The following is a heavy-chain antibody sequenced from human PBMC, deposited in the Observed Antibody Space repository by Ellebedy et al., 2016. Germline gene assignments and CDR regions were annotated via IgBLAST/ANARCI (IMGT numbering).Heavy chain of an antibody. D-gene: IGHD3-16*01. CDR3: AKRLSGYDYVWGISYFDY. V-gene: IGHV3-23*01. Sequence: GGSLRLSXAASGFTFSSYAMSWVRQAPGKGLEWVSAISGSGGSTYHADSVKGRFTISRDNSKNTLYLQMNSLRAEDTAVYYCAKRLSGYDYVWGISYFDYWGQGTLVTVSS. CDR2: ISGSGGST. J-gene: IGHJ4*02. CDR1: GFTFSSYA.